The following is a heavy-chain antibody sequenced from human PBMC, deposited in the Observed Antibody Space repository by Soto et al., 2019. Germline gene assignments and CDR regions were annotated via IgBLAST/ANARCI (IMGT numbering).Heavy chain of an antibody. CDR1: GFTFSSYC. CDR2: IKQDGSGK. V-gene: IGHV3-7*04. Sequence: SLRLSCAASGFTFSSYCMSWVRQAPGKGLEWVANIKQDGSGKYYVDSVKGRFTISRDNAKNSLYLQMNSLRAEDTAVYYCARFYYDSSGYLPSPYYYYYGMDVWGKGTTVTVSS. CDR3: ARFYYDSSGYLPSPYYYYYGMDV. J-gene: IGHJ6*04. D-gene: IGHD3-22*01.